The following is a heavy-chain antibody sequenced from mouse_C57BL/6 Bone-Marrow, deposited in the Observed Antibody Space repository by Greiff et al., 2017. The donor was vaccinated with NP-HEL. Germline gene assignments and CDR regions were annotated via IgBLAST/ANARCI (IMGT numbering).Heavy chain of an antibody. J-gene: IGHJ3*01. CDR3: ARGGDYDVSPWFAY. CDR1: GYTFTSYW. CDR2: IDPSDSYT. D-gene: IGHD2-4*01. Sequence: QVQLQQPGAELVMPGASVKLSCKASGYTFTSYWLHWVKQRPGQGLEWIGEIDPSDSYTNYNQKFKGKSTLTVDTSSSTAYMQLSSLTSEDSAVYYCARGGDYDVSPWFAYWGQGTLVTVSA. V-gene: IGHV1-69*01.